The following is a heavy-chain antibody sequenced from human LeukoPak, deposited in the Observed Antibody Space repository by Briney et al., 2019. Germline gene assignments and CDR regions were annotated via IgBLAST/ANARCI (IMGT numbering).Heavy chain of an antibody. J-gene: IGHJ5*02. CDR3: VRDELRTTYRFSWDP. CDR2: INGNGVT. CDR1: GGSIGFYF. V-gene: IGHV4-4*07. Sequence: SETLSLTCTVSGGSIGFYFWSWIRQSAGNGLEWIGRINGNGVTNYNPSLKSRVTMSVDTSKSQFSLNLRSVIAADSPVYYCVRDELRTTYRFSWDPWGQGILVTV. D-gene: IGHD3-16*02.